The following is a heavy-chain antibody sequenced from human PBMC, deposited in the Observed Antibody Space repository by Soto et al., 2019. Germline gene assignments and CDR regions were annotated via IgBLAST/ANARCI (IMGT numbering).Heavy chain of an antibody. D-gene: IGHD6-13*01. J-gene: IGHJ6*02. CDR3: AKVTGYSSSCHTPPYCYGMDV. CDR1: GFTFSSYG. Sequence: GGSLRLSCAASGFTFSSYGMHWVRQAPGKGLEWVAVISYDGSNKYYADSVKGRFTISRDNSKNTLYLQMNSLRAEDTAVYYCAKVTGYSSSCHTPPYCYGMDVWGQGTTVTVSS. V-gene: IGHV3-30*18. CDR2: ISYDGSNK.